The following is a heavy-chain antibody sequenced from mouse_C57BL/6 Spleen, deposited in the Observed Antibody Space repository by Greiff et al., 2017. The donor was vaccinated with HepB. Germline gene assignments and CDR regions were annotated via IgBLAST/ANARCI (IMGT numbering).Heavy chain of an antibody. J-gene: IGHJ4*01. CDR2: IDPSDSET. D-gene: IGHD2-4*01. CDR1: GYTFTSYW. CDR3: ARGIYYDYADYAMDY. Sequence: VQLQQPGAELVRPGSSVKLSCKASGYTFTSYWMHWVKQRPIQGLEWIGNIDPSDSETHYNQKFKDKATLTVDKSSSTAYMQLSSLTSEDSAVYYCARGIYYDYADYAMDYWGQGTSVTVSS. V-gene: IGHV1-52*01.